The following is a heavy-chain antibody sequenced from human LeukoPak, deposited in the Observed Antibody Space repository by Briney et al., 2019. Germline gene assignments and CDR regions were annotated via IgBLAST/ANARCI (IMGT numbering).Heavy chain of an antibody. Sequence: PGGSLRLSCAASGFTFSSYSMNWVRQAPGKGLEWVSSISSSSSYINYADSVKGRFTISRDNAKNSLYLQMNSLRAEDTAVYYCARRVDYGDYKYFQHWGQGTLVTVSS. D-gene: IGHD4-17*01. V-gene: IGHV3-21*01. CDR1: GFTFSSYS. CDR3: ARRVDYGDYKYFQH. CDR2: ISSSSSYI. J-gene: IGHJ1*01.